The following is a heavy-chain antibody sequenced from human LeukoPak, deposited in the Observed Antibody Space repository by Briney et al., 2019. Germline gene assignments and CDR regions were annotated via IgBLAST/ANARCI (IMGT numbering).Heavy chain of an antibody. Sequence: PGGSLRLSCAASGFTFDDHAMHWVRQAPGKGLEWVSLISWDGGSTYYADSVKGRFTISRDNSKNSLYLQMNSLRAEDTALYYCAKGGDQYYYYYMDVWGKGTTVTVSS. V-gene: IGHV3-43D*03. CDR1: GFTFDDHA. D-gene: IGHD2-21*02. J-gene: IGHJ6*03. CDR3: AKGGDQYYYYYMDV. CDR2: ISWDGGST.